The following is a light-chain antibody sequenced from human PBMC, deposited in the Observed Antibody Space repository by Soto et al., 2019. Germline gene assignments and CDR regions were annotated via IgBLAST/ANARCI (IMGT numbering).Light chain of an antibody. Sequence: AIQMTQSPSSLSASVGDRVTITCRASQAIGNDLGWFQQKPGKAPKLLIYGASRLQSGVPSRFSGSGSGTEFILTITSLQPEDFATYYCLQDFNFPLTFGQGTKVDIK. J-gene: IGKJ1*01. CDR3: LQDFNFPLT. CDR2: GAS. CDR1: QAIGND. V-gene: IGKV1-6*01.